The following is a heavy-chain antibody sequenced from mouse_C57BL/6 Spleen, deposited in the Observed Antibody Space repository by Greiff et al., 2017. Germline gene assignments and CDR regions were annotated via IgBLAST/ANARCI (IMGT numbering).Heavy chain of an antibody. Sequence: DVKLVESGGGLVKPGGSLKLSCAASGFTFSSYAMSWVRQTPEKRLEWVATISDGGSYTYYPDNVKGRFTISRDNAKNNLYLQMSHLKSEDTAMYYCARDYVVGYFDGWGTGTTVTVAS. D-gene: IGHD1-1*02. CDR1: GFTFSSYA. CDR2: ISDGGSYT. CDR3: ARDYVVGYFDG. J-gene: IGHJ1*03. V-gene: IGHV5-4*01.